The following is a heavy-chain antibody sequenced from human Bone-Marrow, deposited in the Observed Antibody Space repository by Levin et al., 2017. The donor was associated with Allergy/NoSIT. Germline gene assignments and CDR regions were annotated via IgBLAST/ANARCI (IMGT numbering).Heavy chain of an antibody. CDR2: IKIRTDGGAT. D-gene: IGHD5-24*01. CDR3: TTDPSGDEGLLDI. J-gene: IGHJ3*02. Sequence: GGSLRLSCATSRFTFSNAWMTWVRQAPGKGLEWIGRIKIRTDGGATEYAAPVEGRFTISRDDSKNTLYLHMNSLKIEDTGVYYCTTDPSGDEGLLDIWGQGILVRVSS. V-gene: IGHV3-15*01. CDR1: RFTFSNAW.